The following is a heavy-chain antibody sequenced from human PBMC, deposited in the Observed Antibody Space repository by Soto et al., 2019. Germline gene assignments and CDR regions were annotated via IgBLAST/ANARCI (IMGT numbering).Heavy chain of an antibody. CDR3: ARSQVGGYWKFDT. V-gene: IGHV3-48*03. CDR1: GFTFSSYE. Sequence: GGSLRLSCAASGFTFSSYEMNWVRQAPGKGLEWLSYISSSGSSIFYADSVKGRFTISRDNAKNSLYLQRNSLRAEDSGGSFCARSQVGGYWKFDTWGQGTLVTVSS. J-gene: IGHJ4*02. CDR2: ISSSGSSI. D-gene: IGHD1-26*01.